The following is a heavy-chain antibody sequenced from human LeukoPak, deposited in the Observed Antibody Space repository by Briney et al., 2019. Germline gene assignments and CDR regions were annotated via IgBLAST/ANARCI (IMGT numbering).Heavy chain of an antibody. V-gene: IGHV1-69*13. CDR1: GGTFSSYA. Sequence: GASVKVSCKASGGTFSSYAISWARQAPGQGLEWMGGIIPIFGTANYAQKFQGRVTITADESTSTAYMELSSLRSEDTAVYYCASTVDTAMDSWGQGTLVTVSS. D-gene: IGHD5-18*01. CDR3: ASTVDTAMDS. CDR2: IIPIFGTA. J-gene: IGHJ5*01.